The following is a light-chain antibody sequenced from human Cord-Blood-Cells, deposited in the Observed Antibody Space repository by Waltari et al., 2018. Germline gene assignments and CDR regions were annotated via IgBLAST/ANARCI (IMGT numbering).Light chain of an antibody. CDR3: QQRSNWPPYT. V-gene: IGKV3-11*01. Sequence: EIVFNQSTATLPFSPRDCATLSCRASQRVSSYLAWYQQKPGQAPRLLIYDASNRSTGIPARFSGSRSGTDFSLTISSLVPEDVAVYYCQQRSNWPPYTFGQGTKLEIK. CDR2: DAS. J-gene: IGKJ2*01. CDR1: QRVSSY.